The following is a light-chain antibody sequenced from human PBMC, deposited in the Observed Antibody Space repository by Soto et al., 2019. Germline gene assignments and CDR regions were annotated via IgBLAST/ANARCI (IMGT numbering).Light chain of an antibody. J-gene: IGKJ5*01. Sequence: EIVMTQSPVTLSLSPWETATLSCGTSQSVGSNLAWYQQKPGQAPRLLIYDASNRATGIPARFSGSGSGTDFTLTISSLEPEDFAVYYCQQRSNWPTFGQGTRLEIK. V-gene: IGKV3-11*01. CDR3: QQRSNWPT. CDR1: QSVGSN. CDR2: DAS.